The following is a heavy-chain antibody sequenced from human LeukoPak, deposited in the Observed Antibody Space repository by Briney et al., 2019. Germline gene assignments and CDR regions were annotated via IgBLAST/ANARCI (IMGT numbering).Heavy chain of an antibody. CDR3: ARAGIAAAGTYYYYYMDV. V-gene: IGHV1-69*05. CDR2: IIPIFGTA. J-gene: IGHJ6*03. CDR1: GGTYSSYA. D-gene: IGHD6-13*01. Sequence: SVKVSCKASGGTYSSYAISWVRQAPGQGLEWMGGIIPIFGTANYALKFQGRVTITTDESTSTAYMELSSLRSEDTAVYYCARAGIAAAGTYYYYYMDVWGKGTTVTVSS.